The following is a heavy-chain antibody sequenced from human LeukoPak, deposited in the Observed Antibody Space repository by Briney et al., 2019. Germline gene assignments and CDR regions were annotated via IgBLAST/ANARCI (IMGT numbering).Heavy chain of an antibody. V-gene: IGHV3-21*01. CDR3: AIPPLSGTGSSRPLAGMDV. J-gene: IGHJ6*02. Sequence: GGSLRLSCAASGFTFSIYAMSWVRQAPGKGLEWVSSISSSSSYIYYADSVKGRFTISRDNAKNSLYLQMNSLRAEDTAVYYCAIPPLSGTGSSRPLAGMDVWGQGITVTVSS. D-gene: IGHD3-10*01. CDR1: GFTFSIYA. CDR2: ISSSSSYI.